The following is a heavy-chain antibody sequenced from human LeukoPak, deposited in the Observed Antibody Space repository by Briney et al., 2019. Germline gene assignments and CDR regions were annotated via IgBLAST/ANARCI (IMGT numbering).Heavy chain of an antibody. V-gene: IGHV3-23*01. CDR2: VSGSGTTT. D-gene: IGHD1-26*01. CDR1: GLTFSNYA. J-gene: IGHJ3*01. Sequence: GGSLGLSCVASGLTFSNYAMTWVRQAPGKGLEWVSSVSGSGTTTFYAESVKGRFTISRDNSKNTLSLQMNSLRAEDTAIYHCAKLSVGTTMLGAFDLWGQGTMVTVSS. CDR3: AKLSVGTTMLGAFDL.